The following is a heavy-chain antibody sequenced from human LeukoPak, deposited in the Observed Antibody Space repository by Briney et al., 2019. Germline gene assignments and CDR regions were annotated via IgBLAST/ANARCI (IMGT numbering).Heavy chain of an antibody. D-gene: IGHD2-15*01. CDR1: GFTFSSYE. V-gene: IGHV3-48*03. CDR2: ISSSGSTI. J-gene: IGHJ4*02. CDR3: ARDGLEYCSGGICYYDY. Sequence: GGSLRLSCAASGFTFSSYEMNWVREAPGKGLEWVSYISSSGSTIYYADSVKGRFTISRDNAKNSLYLQMNSLRAEDTAVYYCARDGLEYCSGGICYYDYWGQGTLVTVSS.